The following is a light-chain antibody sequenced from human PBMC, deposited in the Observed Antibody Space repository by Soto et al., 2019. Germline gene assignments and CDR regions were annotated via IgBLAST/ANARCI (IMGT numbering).Light chain of an antibody. V-gene: IGKV3-20*01. J-gene: IGKJ5*01. CDR3: QQYGSSIT. CDR2: DAS. CDR1: QSVSSN. Sequence: EIVMTQSPATLSVSPGERATLSCRASQSVSSNLAWYQQKPGQAPRLLIYDASSRSTGVPDRFSGSGSGTDFTLTINRLEPEDFAVYYCQQYGSSITFGQGTRLEI.